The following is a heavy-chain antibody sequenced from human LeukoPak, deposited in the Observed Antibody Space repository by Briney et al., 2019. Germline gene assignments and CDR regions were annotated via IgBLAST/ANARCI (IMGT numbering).Heavy chain of an antibody. CDR1: GYKFTGYY. V-gene: IGHV1-2*02. CDR3: ARRIYGGYYYYGMDV. D-gene: IGHD4-17*01. CDR2: INPNSGDS. J-gene: IGHJ6*02. Sequence: GASVKVSCKASGYKFTGYYMHWVRQAPGQGLEWMGWINPNSGDSHHAQKFQGRVTMTRDTSISTAYMELSRLRSDDTAVYYCARRIYGGYYYYGMDVWGQGTTVTVSS.